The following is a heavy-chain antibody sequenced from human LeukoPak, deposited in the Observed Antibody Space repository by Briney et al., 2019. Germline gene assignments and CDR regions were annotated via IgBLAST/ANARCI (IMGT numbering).Heavy chain of an antibody. Sequence: GGSLRLSCAASGFTFSSYGMHWVRQAPGKGLEWVAFIRYDGNNRYHADSVKGRFTISRDNSKNTLYLQMNSLRAEDTAVYYCAKLTYGDRDPFDIWGQGTMVTVSS. V-gene: IGHV3-30*02. CDR2: IRYDGNNR. J-gene: IGHJ3*02. CDR3: AKLTYGDRDPFDI. CDR1: GFTFSSYG. D-gene: IGHD4-17*01.